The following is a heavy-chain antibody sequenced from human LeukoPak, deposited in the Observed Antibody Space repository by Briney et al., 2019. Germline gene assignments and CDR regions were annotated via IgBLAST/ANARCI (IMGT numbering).Heavy chain of an antibody. CDR2: IYYSGST. J-gene: IGHJ3*02. V-gene: IGHV4-59*01. CDR3: ARDLAYDAFDI. CDR1: GGSISSYY. Sequence: SETLSLTCTVSGGSISSYYWSWIRQPPGKGLEWIGYIYYSGSTNYNPSLKSRVTISVDTSKNQFSLKLSSVTAADTAVYYCARDLAYDAFDIWGQGTMVTVSS. D-gene: IGHD3-3*02.